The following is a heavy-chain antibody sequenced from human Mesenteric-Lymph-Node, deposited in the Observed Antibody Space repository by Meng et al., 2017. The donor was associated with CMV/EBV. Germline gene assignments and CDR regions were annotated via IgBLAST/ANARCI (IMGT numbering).Heavy chain of an antibody. CDR2: ISSSGSTI. V-gene: IGHV3-48*04. D-gene: IGHD3-9*01. Sequence: GESLKISCAASGFTFSSYNMHWVRQAPGKGLEWVSYISSSGSTIYYADSVKGRFTISRDNAKNSLYLQMNSLRAEDTAVYYCARDQVDILTGYYPYYFDYWGQGTLVTVSS. J-gene: IGHJ4*02. CDR3: ARDQVDILTGYYPYYFDY. CDR1: GFTFSSYN.